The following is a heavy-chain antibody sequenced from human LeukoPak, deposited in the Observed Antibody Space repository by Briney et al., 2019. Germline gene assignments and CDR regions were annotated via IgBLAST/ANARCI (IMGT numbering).Heavy chain of an antibody. Sequence: SETLSLTCTVPGGSISSYYWSWIRQPAGKGLEWIGRIYTSGSTNYNPSLKSRVTMSVDTSKNQFSLKLSSVTAADTAVYYCARLCQVTTCAKFEYWGQGILVTVSS. CDR3: ARLCQVTTCAKFEY. CDR1: GGSISSYY. CDR2: IYTSGST. J-gene: IGHJ4*02. D-gene: IGHD4-17*01. V-gene: IGHV4-4*07.